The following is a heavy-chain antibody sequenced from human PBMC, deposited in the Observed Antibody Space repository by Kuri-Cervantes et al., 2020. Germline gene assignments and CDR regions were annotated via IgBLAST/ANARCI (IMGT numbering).Heavy chain of an antibody. CDR3: ATTVTTQLVMDV. CDR2: IIPIFGTA. CDR1: GYTFTGYY. Sequence: SVKVSCKASGYTFTGYYMHWVRQAPGQGLEWMGGIIPIFGTANYAQKFQGRVTITADESTSTAYMELSSLRSEDTAVYYCATTVTTQLVMDVWGQGTTVTVSS. D-gene: IGHD4-17*01. V-gene: IGHV1-69*13. J-gene: IGHJ6*02.